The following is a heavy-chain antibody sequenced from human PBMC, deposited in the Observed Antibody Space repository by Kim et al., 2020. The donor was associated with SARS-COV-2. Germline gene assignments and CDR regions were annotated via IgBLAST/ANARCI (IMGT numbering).Heavy chain of an antibody. Sequence: YGDSVKGRFTISRDNAKNSLYLQMYSLRVEDTAVYYCARDYYGDYALDYWGQGTLITVSS. CDR3: ARDYYGDYALDY. V-gene: IGHV3-48*01. D-gene: IGHD4-17*01. J-gene: IGHJ4*02.